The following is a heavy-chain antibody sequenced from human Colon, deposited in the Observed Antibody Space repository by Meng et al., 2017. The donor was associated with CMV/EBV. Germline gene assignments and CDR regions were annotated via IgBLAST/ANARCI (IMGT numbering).Heavy chain of an antibody. CDR1: GFSLSGHS. D-gene: IGHD5/OR15-5a*01. Sequence: EGSLRLSCAASGFSLSGHSMNWVRQAPGKGLEWVSSISPGSSSIHYADSVKGRFSVSRDNAKNSLYLQMDSLRAEDTAVYYCATYITASTDYWGPGTLVTVSS. CDR2: ISPGSSSI. V-gene: IGHV3-21*01. CDR3: ATYITASTDY. J-gene: IGHJ4*02.